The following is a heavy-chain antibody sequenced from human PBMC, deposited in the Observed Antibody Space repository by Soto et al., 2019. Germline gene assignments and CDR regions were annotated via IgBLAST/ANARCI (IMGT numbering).Heavy chain of an antibody. CDR1: GFTFSSYD. Sequence: EAQLAESGGGMVQPGGSLRLSCVASGFTFSSYDMHWVRQAPGKGLEYVSSISSNGGTTYYGNSVKGRFTISRDNSKNTLQPQMGSLRAENMAVYYCVRRVTGNDDYWGQGTLVTVSS. D-gene: IGHD1-1*01. V-gene: IGHV3-64*01. J-gene: IGHJ4*02. CDR2: ISSNGGTT. CDR3: VRRVTGNDDY.